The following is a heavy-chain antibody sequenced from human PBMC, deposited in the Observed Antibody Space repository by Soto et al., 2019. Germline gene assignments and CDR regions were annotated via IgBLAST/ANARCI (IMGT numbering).Heavy chain of an antibody. J-gene: IGHJ6*02. CDR2: ISYDGSNK. D-gene: IGHD6-19*01. V-gene: IGHV3-30*18. CDR3: AKDKGVAGKTTRYYYYYGMDV. Sequence: XGSLRLSCAASGFTFSSYGMHWVRQAPGKGLEWVAVISYDGSNKYYADSVKGRFTISRDNSKNTLYLQMNSLRAEDTAVYYCAKDKGVAGKTTRYYYYYGMDVWGQGTTVTVSS. CDR1: GFTFSSYG.